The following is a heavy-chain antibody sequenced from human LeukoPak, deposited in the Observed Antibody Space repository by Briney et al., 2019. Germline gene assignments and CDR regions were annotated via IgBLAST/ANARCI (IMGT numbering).Heavy chain of an antibody. CDR2: INPSGGST. J-gene: IGHJ5*02. CDR1: GYTFTSYY. D-gene: IGHD2-2*01. CDR3: AREKAVVPAARRGTEFDP. Sequence: ASVKVSCKASGYTFTSYYMHWVRQAPGRGLEWMGIINPSGGSTSYAQKFQGRVTMTRDMSTSTVYMELSSLRSEDTAVYYCAREKAVVPAARRGTEFDPWGQGTLVTVSS. V-gene: IGHV1-46*01.